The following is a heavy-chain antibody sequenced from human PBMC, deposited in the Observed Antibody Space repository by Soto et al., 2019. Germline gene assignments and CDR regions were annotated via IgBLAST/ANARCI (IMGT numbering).Heavy chain of an antibody. CDR2: ISAYNTNT. CDR3: ARDTPPTDY. Sequence: QVQLVQSGAEVKKPGASVKVSCKTSGYTFTSYHISWVRQAPGQGLEWMGWISAYNTNTNYAQKFQGRVTMTTDTLTTTAYMELRSLRSDDTAVDYCARDTPPTDYWGQGTLVTVSS. J-gene: IGHJ4*02. CDR1: GYTFTSYH. V-gene: IGHV1-18*01.